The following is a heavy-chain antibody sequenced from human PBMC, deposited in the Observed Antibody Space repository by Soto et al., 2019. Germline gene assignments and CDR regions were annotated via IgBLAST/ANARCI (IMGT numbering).Heavy chain of an antibody. D-gene: IGHD3-3*01. V-gene: IGHV3-21*01. CDR3: ARDPTTGNKLEWADS. J-gene: IGHJ4*02. CDR1: GFSFSSDS. Sequence: EVQLVESGGGLVKPGGSLRLSCAASGFSFSSDSMGWVRQAPGKGLEWVSSISSSGSFKNYADSVKGRFTISRDNAKNSLYLLLSGLKEEETAVYYCARDPTTGNKLEWADSWGQGTLVTVSS. CDR2: ISSSGSFK.